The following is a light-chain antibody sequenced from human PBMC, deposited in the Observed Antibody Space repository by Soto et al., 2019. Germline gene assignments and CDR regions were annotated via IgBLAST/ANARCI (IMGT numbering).Light chain of an antibody. CDR1: SSNIGAAYD. CDR2: GNN. Sequence: QSVLTQPPSVSGAPGQKVTISCTRSSSNIGAAYDVHWYQHLPGTAPKLLIYGNNNRPSGVPDRFSGSKSGTSASLAITGLQAEDEADYYCQSYDSSLSGGVFGGGTKLTAL. V-gene: IGLV1-40*01. CDR3: QSYDSSLSGGV. J-gene: IGLJ3*02.